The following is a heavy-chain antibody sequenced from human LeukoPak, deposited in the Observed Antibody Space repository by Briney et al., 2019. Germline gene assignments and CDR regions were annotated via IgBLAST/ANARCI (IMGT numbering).Heavy chain of an antibody. Sequence: GGSLRLSCAASGFTFSDYYMSWIRQAPGKGLEWVSYIGSSSSYTNYADSVKGRFTISRDNAKNSLYLQMNSLRAEDTAVYYCARVAGTYYFDYWGQGTLVTVSS. V-gene: IGHV3-11*06. CDR1: GFTFSDYY. CDR3: ARVAGTYYFDY. J-gene: IGHJ4*02. D-gene: IGHD6-13*01. CDR2: IGSSSSYT.